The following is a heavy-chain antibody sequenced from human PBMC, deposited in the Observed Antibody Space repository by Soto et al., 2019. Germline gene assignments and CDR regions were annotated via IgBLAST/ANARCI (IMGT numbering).Heavy chain of an antibody. CDR3: ARDHDILTSGWFDP. V-gene: IGHV1-46*03. Sequence: ASVKVSCKASGYSFTSYYVHWVRQAPGQGLEWVGFINPSYGSTSYAQNFQGRVTMTRDTSTSTVYMELSSLRSEHTAVYYCARDHDILTSGWFDPWGQGTLVTVSS. CDR1: GYSFTSYY. D-gene: IGHD3-9*01. CDR2: INPSYGST. J-gene: IGHJ5*02.